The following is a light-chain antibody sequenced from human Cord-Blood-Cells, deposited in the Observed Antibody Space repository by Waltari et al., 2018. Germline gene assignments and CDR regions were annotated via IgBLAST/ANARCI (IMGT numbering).Light chain of an antibody. V-gene: IGKV1-5*03. CDR1: QSISSW. J-gene: IGKJ1*01. CDR2: KAS. CDR3: QQYNSYSWT. Sequence: DIQMTQSPSTLSAFVGDRVTITCLASQSISSWLAWYQPKPVKAPKLLIYKASSLESGVPSRFSGSGSGTEFTLTISSLQPDDFATYYCQQYNSYSWTFGQGTKVEIK.